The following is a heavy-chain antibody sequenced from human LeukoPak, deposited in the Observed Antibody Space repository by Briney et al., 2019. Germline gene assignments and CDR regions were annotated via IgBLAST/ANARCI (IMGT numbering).Heavy chain of an antibody. V-gene: IGHV3-23*01. CDR1: GFTFSSYA. D-gene: IGHD3-22*01. CDR3: AKDRTFTMIAGYAFDI. J-gene: IGHJ3*02. CDR2: ISGSGGST. Sequence: GGSLRLSCAASGFTFSSYAMSWVRQAPGKGLEWVSAISGSGGSTYYADSVKGRFTISRDNSKNTLYLQMNSLRAEDTAVYYCAKDRTFTMIAGYAFDIWGQGTMVTVSS.